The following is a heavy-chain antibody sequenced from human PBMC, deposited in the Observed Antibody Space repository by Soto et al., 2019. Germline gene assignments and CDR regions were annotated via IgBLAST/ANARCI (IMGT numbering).Heavy chain of an antibody. CDR2: SIPMFGTA. CDR1: GGTFSNYA. D-gene: IGHD4-4*01. CDR3: ARGRGLGAAYRGFDP. V-gene: IGHV1-69*01. Sequence: QVQLVQSGAEVKKPGSSVKVSCNASGGTFSNYAINWVRQAPGQGLEWMGGSIPMFGTANYAQKFQGRVTITADESTSTAYMELSSLRSEDTAVYYCARGRGLGAAYRGFDPWGQGTLVTVSS. J-gene: IGHJ5*02.